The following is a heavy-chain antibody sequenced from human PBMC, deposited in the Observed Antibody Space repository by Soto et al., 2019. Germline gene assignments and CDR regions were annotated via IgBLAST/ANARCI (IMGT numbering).Heavy chain of an antibody. CDR3: SKDAKKYHYYNHGMDV. Sequence: QVQMVESGGGVVQPGRSLRLSCAASGFTFSIYGMHWVRQARGKGLEWVALISYDGSTKFYADSVKGRFTIPRDNSKSTLNLEMNSLSADDTAVYFCSKDAKKYHYYNHGMDVWGQGTTVTVSS. V-gene: IGHV3-30*18. D-gene: IGHD2-2*01. CDR1: GFTFSIYG. J-gene: IGHJ6*02. CDR2: ISYDGSTK.